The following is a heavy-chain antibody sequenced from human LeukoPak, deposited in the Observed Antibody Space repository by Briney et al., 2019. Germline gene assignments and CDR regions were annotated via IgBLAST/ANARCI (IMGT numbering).Heavy chain of an antibody. V-gene: IGHV3-23*01. CDR3: AKEGRYSSSWYDYFDY. CDR2: ISGSGSST. D-gene: IGHD6-13*01. J-gene: IGHJ4*02. Sequence: GGSLRLSCAASGFTFSSYAMSWVRRAPGKGLEWVSVISGSGSSTYYADSVKGRFTISRDNSKNTLYLQMNSLRAEDTAVYYCAKEGRYSSSWYDYFDYWGQGTLVTVSS. CDR1: GFTFSSYA.